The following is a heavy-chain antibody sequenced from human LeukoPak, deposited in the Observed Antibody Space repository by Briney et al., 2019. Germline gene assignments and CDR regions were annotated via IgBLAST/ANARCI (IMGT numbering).Heavy chain of an antibody. Sequence: GGSLRLSCAASGFTFSDYYMTWIRQAPGKGLEWVSYISSSGSTIYYAASVKGRFTISRDNAKNSLYLQMNSLRAEDTAVYYCARYYYDSSGYYYFDYGGQGTLVTVSS. CDR3: ARYYYDSSGYYYFDY. CDR1: GFTFSDYY. CDR2: ISSSGSTI. V-gene: IGHV3-11*01. D-gene: IGHD3-22*01. J-gene: IGHJ4*02.